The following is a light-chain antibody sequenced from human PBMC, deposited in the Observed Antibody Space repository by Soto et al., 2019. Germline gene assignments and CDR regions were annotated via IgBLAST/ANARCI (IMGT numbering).Light chain of an antibody. Sequence: QSALTQPPSASGSPGQSVTISCTGTSTDVGDYNYVSWYQQHPGKVPKLVIFEFNKRPSGVPDRFSGYKSGNTASLTVSGLQPEDEADYSCASYAGGNNVFGTGTKVTVL. CDR1: STDVGDYNY. V-gene: IGLV2-8*01. CDR2: EFN. CDR3: ASYAGGNNV. J-gene: IGLJ1*01.